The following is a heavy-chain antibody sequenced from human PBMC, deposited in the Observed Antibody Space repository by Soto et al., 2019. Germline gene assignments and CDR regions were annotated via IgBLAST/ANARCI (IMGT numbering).Heavy chain of an antibody. Sequence: QVQLQESGPGLVKPSQTLSLTCTVSGGSISSGGYYWSWIRQHPGKGLEWIGYIYYSGSTYYNSSLKSRVTISVDTSKNLFSRKLSSVTAADTAVYYCARVWDSSGPDFDYWVQGTLVTVSS. CDR3: ARVWDSSGPDFDY. V-gene: IGHV4-31*03. D-gene: IGHD3-22*01. J-gene: IGHJ4*02. CDR2: IYYSGST. CDR1: GGSISSGGYY.